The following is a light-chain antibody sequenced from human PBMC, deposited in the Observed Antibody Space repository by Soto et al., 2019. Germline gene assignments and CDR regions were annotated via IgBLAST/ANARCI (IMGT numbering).Light chain of an antibody. CDR1: ERLSSVY. Sequence: EIVLTQSPGTLSLSPGERATLSCRASERLSSVYLAWYQQRPGQPPRLLIYGASNRATGIPDRFSGSGSGTDFTLTISRLEPEDFAVYYCQQYGSSPPITFGPGTKVDIK. V-gene: IGKV3-20*01. CDR3: QQYGSSPPIT. CDR2: GAS. J-gene: IGKJ3*01.